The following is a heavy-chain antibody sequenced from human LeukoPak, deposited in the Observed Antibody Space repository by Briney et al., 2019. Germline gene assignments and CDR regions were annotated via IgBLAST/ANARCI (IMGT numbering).Heavy chain of an antibody. J-gene: IGHJ4*02. CDR1: GFTFDDYG. V-gene: IGHV3-20*04. CDR2: INWNGGST. Sequence: GGSLRLSRAASGFTFDDYGMSWVRQAPGKGLEWVSGINWNGGSTGYADSVKGRFTISRDNAKNSLYLQMNSLRAEDTALYYCARENAGAAAGTVDYWGQGTLVTVSS. D-gene: IGHD6-13*01. CDR3: ARENAGAAAGTVDY.